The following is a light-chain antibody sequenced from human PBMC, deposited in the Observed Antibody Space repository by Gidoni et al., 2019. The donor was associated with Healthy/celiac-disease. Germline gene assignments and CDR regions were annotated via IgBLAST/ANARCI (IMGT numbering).Light chain of an antibody. Sequence: SELTQDPAVSVAVGQTVRTTCQGDRLRSYYASWYQQKPGQAPVLVIYGKNNRPSGIPVRFSGSSSGHTASLTITGAQAEDEADYYCNSRDSSGNHYVFGTGTKVTVL. V-gene: IGLV3-19*01. CDR2: GKN. CDR3: NSRDSSGNHYV. J-gene: IGLJ1*01. CDR1: RLRSYY.